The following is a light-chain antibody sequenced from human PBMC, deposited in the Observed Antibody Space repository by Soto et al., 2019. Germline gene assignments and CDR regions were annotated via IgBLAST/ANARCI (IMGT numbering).Light chain of an antibody. CDR1: SSNIGTSY. V-gene: IGLV1-47*01. Sequence: QSVLTQSPSASGTPGQRVTISCSGSSSNIGTSYVYWYQQLPGTAPKLLIYRNNQRPSGVPDRFSGSKSDTSASLAISGLRSEDEADYYCAAWDDTLSGVVFGGGTKLTVL. CDR3: AAWDDTLSGVV. J-gene: IGLJ2*01. CDR2: RNN.